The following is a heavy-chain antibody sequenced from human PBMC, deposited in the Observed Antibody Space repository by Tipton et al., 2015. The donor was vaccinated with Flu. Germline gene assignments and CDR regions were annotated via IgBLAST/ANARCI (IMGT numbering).Heavy chain of an antibody. D-gene: IGHD4-11*01. CDR1: GGSITSYY. Sequence: TLSLTCNVSGGSITSYYWAWIRQSAGKGLEWIGHIYFTGSTNYNPSLKSRLTMSVDTSKNQFSLKLTYVTSADTAVYYCARRDFSNYVSDPKNWFDPWGQVTLVTVSS. J-gene: IGHJ5*02. V-gene: IGHV4-59*07. CDR3: ARRDFSNYVSDPKNWFDP. CDR2: IYFTGST.